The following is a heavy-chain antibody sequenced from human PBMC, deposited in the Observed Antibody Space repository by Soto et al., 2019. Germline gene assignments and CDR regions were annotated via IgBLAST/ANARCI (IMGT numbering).Heavy chain of an antibody. CDR3: ARHAYNSSGWYLKIDYYYMDV. D-gene: IGHD6-19*01. J-gene: IGHJ6*03. CDR2: IYYSGST. Sequence: SETLSLTCTVSGGSISSYYWSWIRQPPGKGLEWIGYIYYSGSTNYNPSLKSRVTISVDTSKNQFSLKLSSVTAADTAVYYCARHAYNSSGWYLKIDYYYMDVWGKGTTVTVSS. V-gene: IGHV4-59*08. CDR1: GGSISSYY.